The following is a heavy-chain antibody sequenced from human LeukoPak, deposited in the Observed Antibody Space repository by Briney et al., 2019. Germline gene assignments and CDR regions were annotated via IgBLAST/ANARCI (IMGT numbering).Heavy chain of an antibody. CDR2: ISYDGSNK. CDR3: AKDMAYSSSLAEDY. CDR1: GFTFSSYG. J-gene: IGHJ4*02. Sequence: GGSLRLSCAASGFTFSSYGMHWVRQAPGKGLEWGAVISYDGSNKYYADSVKGRFTISRDNSKNTLYLQMNSLRAEDTAVYYCAKDMAYSSSLAEDYWGQGTLVTVSS. D-gene: IGHD6-6*01. V-gene: IGHV3-30*18.